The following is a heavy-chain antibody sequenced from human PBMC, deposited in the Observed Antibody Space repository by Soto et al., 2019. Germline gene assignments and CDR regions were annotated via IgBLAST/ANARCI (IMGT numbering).Heavy chain of an antibody. D-gene: IGHD5-18*01. J-gene: IGHJ6*02. CDR1: GYTFTGNY. Sequence: VKVSCKASGYTFTGNYMHWVRQAPGQGLEWMGWINPNSGGTNYAQKFQGWVTMTRDTSISTAYMELSRLRSDDTAVYYCARGRGYSYGSGYYYYGMDVWGQGTTVTVSS. CDR2: INPNSGGT. CDR3: ARGRGYSYGSGYYYYGMDV. V-gene: IGHV1-2*04.